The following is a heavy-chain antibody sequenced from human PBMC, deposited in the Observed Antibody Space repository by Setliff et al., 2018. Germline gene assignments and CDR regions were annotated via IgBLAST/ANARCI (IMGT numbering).Heavy chain of an antibody. CDR3: ARSFQELWFDEYYFDY. V-gene: IGHV4-38-2*01. J-gene: IGHJ4*02. CDR2: IYYSGST. D-gene: IGHD3-10*01. CDR1: GYSISSGYY. Sequence: PSETLSLTCSVSGYSISSGYYWGWIRQPPGKGLEWIGSIYYSGSTYYNPSLKSRVTISVDTSKNQFSLKLSSVTAADTAVYYCARSFQELWFDEYYFDYWGQGTLVTVSS.